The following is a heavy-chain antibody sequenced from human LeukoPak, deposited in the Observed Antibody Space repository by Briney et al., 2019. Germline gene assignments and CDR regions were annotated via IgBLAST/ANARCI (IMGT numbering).Heavy chain of an antibody. V-gene: IGHV3-33*01. J-gene: IGHJ4*02. CDR1: GFTFSSYG. D-gene: IGHD3-9*01. CDR2: IWYDGNNK. CDR3: ARSTSSEYDIYHFDY. Sequence: HPGGSLRLSCAASGFTFSSYGMHWVRQAPGKGLEWVAVIWYDGNNKYYADSVKGCFTISRDNSKNTLYLQMNSLRAEDTAVYYCARSTSSEYDIYHFDYWGQGTLVTVSS.